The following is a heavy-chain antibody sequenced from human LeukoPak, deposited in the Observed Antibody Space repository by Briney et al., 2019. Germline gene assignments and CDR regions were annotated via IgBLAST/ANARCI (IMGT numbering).Heavy chain of an antibody. CDR2: IWYDGSNK. J-gene: IGHJ4*02. V-gene: IGHV3-33*01. CDR3: ASSATSLNYFDY. Sequence: GGSLRLSCAASGFTFSSYGMHWVRQAPGKGLEWVAVIWYDGSNKYYADSVKGRFTISRDNSKNTLYLQMNSLRAEDTAVYYCASSATSLNYFDYWGQGTLVTVSS. CDR1: GFTFSSYG.